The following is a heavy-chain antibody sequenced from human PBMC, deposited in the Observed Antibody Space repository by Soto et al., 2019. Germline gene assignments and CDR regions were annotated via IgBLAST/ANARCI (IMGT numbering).Heavy chain of an antibody. CDR2: IYYSGST. V-gene: IGHV4-59*01. J-gene: IGHJ6*02. Sequence: SETLSLTCTVSGGSISSYYWSWIRQPPGKGLEWIGYIYYSGSTNYNPSLKSRVTISVDTSKNQFSLKLSSVTAADTAVYYCASSPRLVGATSFYYYYGMDVWGQGTTVTVSS. CDR1: GGSISSYY. CDR3: ASSPRLVGATSFYYYYGMDV. D-gene: IGHD1-26*01.